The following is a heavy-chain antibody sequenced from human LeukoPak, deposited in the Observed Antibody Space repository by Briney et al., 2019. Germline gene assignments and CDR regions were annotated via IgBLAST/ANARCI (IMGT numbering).Heavy chain of an antibody. CDR3: AKDHRDSRWELLRAVDY. D-gene: IGHD1-26*01. J-gene: IGHJ4*02. V-gene: IGHV3-23*01. CDR1: GFTFSSYA. Sequence: PGGSLRLSCAASGFTFSSYAMSWVCQAPGKGLEWVSAISGSGGSTYYADSVKGRFTISRDNSKNTLYLQMNSLRAEDTAVYYCAKDHRDSRWELLRAVDYWGQGTLVTVSS. CDR2: ISGSGGST.